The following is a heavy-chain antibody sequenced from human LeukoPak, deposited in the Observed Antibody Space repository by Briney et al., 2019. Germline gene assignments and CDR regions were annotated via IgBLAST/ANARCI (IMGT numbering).Heavy chain of an antibody. D-gene: IGHD2-2*01. Sequence: PSQTLSLTCAVSGGSISSGGYSWSWIRQHPGKGLEWIGYIYYSGSTYYNPSLKSRVTMSVDTSKNQFSLKLSSVTAADMAVYYCARAAYCSSTSCYYSHDSYFDYWGQGTLVTVSS. CDR3: ARAAYCSSTSCYYSHDSYFDY. V-gene: IGHV4-31*11. CDR2: IYYSGST. J-gene: IGHJ4*02. CDR1: GGSISSGGYS.